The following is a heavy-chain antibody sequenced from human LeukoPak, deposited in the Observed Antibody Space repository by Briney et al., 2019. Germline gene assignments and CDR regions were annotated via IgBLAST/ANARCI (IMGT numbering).Heavy chain of an antibody. Sequence: PSETLSLTCTVSGGSISNYYWIWIRQPPGRGLEWIGYIYYSGSTSYNSSLKSRVIISSDPSRNELSLKLSSVTAADTAVYYCARGDYYGSGSYPYYFDYWGQGTLVIVSS. CDR1: GGSISNYY. CDR3: ARGDYYGSGSYPYYFDY. D-gene: IGHD3-10*01. V-gene: IGHV4-59*01. J-gene: IGHJ4*02. CDR2: IYYSGST.